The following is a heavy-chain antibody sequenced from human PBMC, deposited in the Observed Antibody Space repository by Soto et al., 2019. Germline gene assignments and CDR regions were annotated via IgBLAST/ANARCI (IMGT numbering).Heavy chain of an antibody. Sequence: QVQLVQSGAEVKKPGSSVKVSCKASGGTFSSYAISWVRQAPGQGLEWMGGIIPIFGTANYAQKFQGRVTITADESTSPAYMELSSLRSEDTAVYYCASSVSTVTTPLDYYYYGMDVWGQGTTVTVSS. J-gene: IGHJ6*02. CDR1: GGTFSSYA. CDR3: ASSVSTVTTPLDYYYYGMDV. CDR2: IIPIFGTA. D-gene: IGHD4-17*01. V-gene: IGHV1-69*12.